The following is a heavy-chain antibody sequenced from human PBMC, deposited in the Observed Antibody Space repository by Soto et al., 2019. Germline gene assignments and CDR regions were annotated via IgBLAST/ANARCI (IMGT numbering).Heavy chain of an antibody. V-gene: IGHV3-23*01. J-gene: IGHJ6*03. Sequence: EVQLLESGGGLVQPGGSLRLSCAASGFTFRSYAMTWVRQAPGKGLEWVSAISGSGGSTYYADSVKGRFTISRDNSQNTLYLQMNSLRAEDTAVYYCPKRRRTRYGAYGPYYYFCCIVVCRKSTTLTLSS. D-gene: IGHD4-17*01. CDR3: PKRRRTRYGAYGPYYYFCCIVV. CDR1: GFTFRSYA. CDR2: ISGSGGST.